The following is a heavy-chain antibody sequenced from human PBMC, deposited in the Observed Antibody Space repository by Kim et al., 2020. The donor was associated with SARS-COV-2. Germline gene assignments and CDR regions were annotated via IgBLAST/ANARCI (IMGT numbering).Heavy chain of an antibody. CDR2: TYYRSKWYH. V-gene: IGHV6-1*01. J-gene: IGHJ4*02. D-gene: IGHD6-13*01. CDR3: ARVQDSLYDY. CDR1: GDSVSSNRAT. Sequence: SQTLSLTCAISGDSVSSNRATWSWIRQSPSRGLEWLGRTYYRSKWYHDYAVSVKSRITINPDTSKNQFSLQLNSVTPEDTAVYYCARVQDSLYDYWGQGTLVTVSS.